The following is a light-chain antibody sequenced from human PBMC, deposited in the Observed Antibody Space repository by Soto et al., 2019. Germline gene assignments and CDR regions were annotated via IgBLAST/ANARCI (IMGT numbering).Light chain of an antibody. Sequence: QSVLTQPASVSGSPGQSITISCTGTSSDVGGYNYVSWYQQHPGKAPKLMIYEVSNRPSGVSNRFSGSKSGNTASLTISGLQAEDEADYYCSSYTSSSTIDVFGNGTK. V-gene: IGLV2-14*01. J-gene: IGLJ1*01. CDR3: SSYTSSSTIDV. CDR2: EVS. CDR1: SSDVGGYNY.